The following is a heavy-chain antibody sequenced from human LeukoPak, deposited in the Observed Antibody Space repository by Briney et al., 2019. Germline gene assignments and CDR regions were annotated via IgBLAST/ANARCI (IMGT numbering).Heavy chain of an antibody. V-gene: IGHV3-23*01. Sequence: GGSLRLSCAASGFTFSSSAMSWVRQAPGKGLEWVSAISGSGGSTYYADSVKGRFTISRDNSKNTLYLQMNSLRAEDTAVYYCAKDLPLHYYDSSGYPNLFDYWGQGTLVTVSS. CDR2: ISGSGGST. J-gene: IGHJ4*02. D-gene: IGHD3-22*01. CDR1: GFTFSSSA. CDR3: AKDLPLHYYDSSGYPNLFDY.